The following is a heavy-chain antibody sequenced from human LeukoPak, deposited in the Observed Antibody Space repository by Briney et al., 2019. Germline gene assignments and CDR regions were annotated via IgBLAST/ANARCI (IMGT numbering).Heavy chain of an antibody. J-gene: IGHJ4*02. V-gene: IGHV4-38-2*02. CDR1: GYSISSGYY. Sequence: SEILSLTCTVSGYSISSGYYWGWIRQPPGKGLEWIGSIYHSGSTYYNPSLKSRVTISVDTSKNQFSLKLSSVTAADTAVYYCARAQRRDGYSDYWGQGTLVTVSS. D-gene: IGHD5-24*01. CDR3: ARAQRRDGYSDY. CDR2: IYHSGST.